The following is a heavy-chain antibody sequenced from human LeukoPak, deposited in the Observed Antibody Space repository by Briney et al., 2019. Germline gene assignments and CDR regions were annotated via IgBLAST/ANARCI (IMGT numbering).Heavy chain of an antibody. CDR1: GFTFSSLY. CDR3: VRVRHGDSFDF. CDR2: IRNKAADYST. V-gene: IGHV3-72*01. J-gene: IGHJ4*02. Sequence: GGSLRLSCEASGFTFSSLYMEWVRQAPGKGLEWVGRIRNKAADYSTDYASSVKGRFTISRDDSRNSLYLQMSSLKSEDTDLYYCVRVRHGDSFDFWGQGTLITVSS. D-gene: IGHD4-17*01.